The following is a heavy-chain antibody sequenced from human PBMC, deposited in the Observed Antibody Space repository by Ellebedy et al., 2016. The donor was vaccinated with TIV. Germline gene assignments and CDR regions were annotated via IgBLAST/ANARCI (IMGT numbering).Heavy chain of an antibody. CDR2: ISAYNGNT. V-gene: IGHV1-18*01. D-gene: IGHD3-10*01. Sequence: AASVKVSCKASGYTFTSYGISWVRQAPGQGLEWMGWISAYNGNTNHAQKLQGRVSMTTDTSTSTAYMELRSLRSDDTAVYYCARDIETRYYGSGSYAFDIWGQGTMVTVSS. CDR3: ARDIETRYYGSGSYAFDI. CDR1: GYTFTSYG. J-gene: IGHJ3*02.